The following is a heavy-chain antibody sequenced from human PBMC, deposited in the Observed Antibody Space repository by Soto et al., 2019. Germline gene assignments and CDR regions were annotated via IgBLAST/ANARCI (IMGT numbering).Heavy chain of an antibody. D-gene: IGHD6-6*01. CDR1: GYTFTGYY. CDR2: INPNGGGT. Sequence: QVQVGQSGAEVKKPGASVKVSCKASGYTFTGYYLHWVRQAPGQGLEWLGWINPNGGGTNYAQDFQGRITMTRDASINTVYMEVTRLRSEDTAVYYFAREGIAARSPTDWGQGTLVTVSS. CDR3: AREGIAARSPTD. J-gene: IGHJ4*02. V-gene: IGHV1-2*02.